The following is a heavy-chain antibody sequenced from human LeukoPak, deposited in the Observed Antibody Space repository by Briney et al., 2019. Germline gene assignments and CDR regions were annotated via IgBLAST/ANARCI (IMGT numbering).Heavy chain of an antibody. D-gene: IGHD3-16*01. CDR3: AKRMMREFDY. CDR1: GFAFSSDA. J-gene: IGHJ4*02. CDR2: ISASGGST. Sequence: PGGSLRLSCAASGFAFSSDAMSWVRQAPGKGLEWVSAISASGGSTFYADSVKGRFTISRDNSKNTLYLQMNSLRAEDTAIYYCAKRMMREFDYWGQGTLVTVSS. V-gene: IGHV3-23*01.